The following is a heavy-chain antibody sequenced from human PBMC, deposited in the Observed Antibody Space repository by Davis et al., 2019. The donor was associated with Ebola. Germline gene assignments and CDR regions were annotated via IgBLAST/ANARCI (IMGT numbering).Heavy chain of an antibody. CDR1: GFTVSSHY. CDR2: IYTGGRT. J-gene: IGHJ4*02. Sequence: PGGSLRLSCAASGFTVSSHYMSWVRQAPGKGLEWVSVIYTGGRTYYTDSVKGRFTISRDNSKNTLYLQMNSLRAEDTAVYYCARAPWYSSGWSFDYWGQGTLVTVSS. V-gene: IGHV3-66*01. D-gene: IGHD6-19*01. CDR3: ARAPWYSSGWSFDY.